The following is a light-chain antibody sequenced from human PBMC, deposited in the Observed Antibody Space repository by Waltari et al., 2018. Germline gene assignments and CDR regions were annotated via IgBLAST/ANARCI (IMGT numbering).Light chain of an antibody. Sequence: DIKMTQSPSTLSASVGDRFTITCRASQTISYWLAWYQQKPGKAPKVLISKASTLEYGVPSRFSGSGSGTEFTLTISSLQPDDFATYFCQQYNIVPFTFGQGTKLETK. CDR3: QQYNIVPFT. J-gene: IGKJ2*01. V-gene: IGKV1-5*03. CDR1: QTISYW. CDR2: KAS.